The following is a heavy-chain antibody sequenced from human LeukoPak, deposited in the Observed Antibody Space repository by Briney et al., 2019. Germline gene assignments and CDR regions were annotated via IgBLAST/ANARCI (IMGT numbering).Heavy chain of an antibody. J-gene: IGHJ4*02. CDR3: ARGKSRLVDSFDC. CDR2: ISSSGSTI. D-gene: IGHD2-2*01. Sequence: PGGSLRLSCAASGFTFSDYYMNWIRQAPGKGPEWVSYISSSGSTINYADSVKGRFTISRDNAKNSLYLQINSLRADDTAVYYCARGKSRLVDSFDCWGQGTLVTVSS. V-gene: IGHV3-11*01. CDR1: GFTFSDYY.